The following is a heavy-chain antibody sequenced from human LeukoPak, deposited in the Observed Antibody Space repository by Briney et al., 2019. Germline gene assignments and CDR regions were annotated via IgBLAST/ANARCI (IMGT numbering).Heavy chain of an antibody. CDR1: GFTFSSYA. CDR2: ISYDGSNK. V-gene: IGHV3-30*04. J-gene: IGHJ6*02. CDR3: ARDRKPSHDYGGIFCGMDV. D-gene: IGHD4-23*01. Sequence: GRSLRLSCAASGFTFSSYAMHWVRQAPGKGLEWVAVISYDGSNKYYADSVKGRFTISRDNSKNTLYLQMNSLRAEDTAVYYCARDRKPSHDYGGIFCGMDVWGQGTTVTVSS.